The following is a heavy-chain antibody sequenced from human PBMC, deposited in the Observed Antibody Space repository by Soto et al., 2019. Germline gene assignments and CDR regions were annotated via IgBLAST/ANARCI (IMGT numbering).Heavy chain of an antibody. V-gene: IGHV1-8*01. CDR3: ARRELRYFDWLLTDPDAFDI. D-gene: IGHD3-9*01. CDR1: GYTFTSYD. Sequence: ASVKVSCKASGYTFTSYDINWVRQATGQGLEWMGWMNPNSGNTGYAQKLQGRVTMTRNTSISTAYMELSSLRSEDTAVYYCARRELRYFDWLLTDPDAFDIWGQGTMVTVSS. J-gene: IGHJ3*02. CDR2: MNPNSGNT.